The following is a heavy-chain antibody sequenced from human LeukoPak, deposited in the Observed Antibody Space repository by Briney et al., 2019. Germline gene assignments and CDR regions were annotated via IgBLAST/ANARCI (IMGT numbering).Heavy chain of an antibody. V-gene: IGHV4-39*01. CDR3: ARLRAGWFVP. CDR2: IYYSGST. D-gene: IGHD6-19*01. Sequence: PSETLSLTCTVSGCSISSSSYYWGWIRQPPGQGLVSIGNIYYSGSTYYNPSLNSRVTIFLDTSKNQFSLKLSPVTTADTAVYYRARLRAGWFVPWGQGDPVTVSS. CDR1: GCSISSSSYY. J-gene: IGHJ5*02.